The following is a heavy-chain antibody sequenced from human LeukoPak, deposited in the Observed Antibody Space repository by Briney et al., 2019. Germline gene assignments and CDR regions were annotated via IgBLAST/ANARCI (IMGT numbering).Heavy chain of an antibody. V-gene: IGHV4-59*08. CDR2: IYYSGST. D-gene: IGHD5-18*01. CDR1: GGSLSTSY. CDR3: ARWLWLRFDP. Sequence: SETLSLTCTVSGGSLSTSYWSWVRQPPGKGLEWIGDIYYSGSTNYNPSLKSRVTISVDTSKNQFSLKLSSVTAADTAVYYCARWLWLRFDPWGQGTLVTVSS. J-gene: IGHJ5*02.